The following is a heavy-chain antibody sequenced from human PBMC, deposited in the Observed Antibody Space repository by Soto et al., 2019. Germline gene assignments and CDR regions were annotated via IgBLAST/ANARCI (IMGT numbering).Heavy chain of an antibody. J-gene: IGHJ6*02. CDR2: ISGSGGST. CDR1: GFTFSSYA. V-gene: IGHV3-23*01. D-gene: IGHD6-19*01. CDR3: AKDLREYSSGWHDPRSYGMDV. Sequence: GGSLRLSCAASGFTFSSYAMSWVRQAPGKGLEWVSAISGSGGSTYYADSVKGRFTISRDNSKNTLYLQMNSLRAEDTAVYYCAKDLREYSSGWHDPRSYGMDVWGQGTTVTVSS.